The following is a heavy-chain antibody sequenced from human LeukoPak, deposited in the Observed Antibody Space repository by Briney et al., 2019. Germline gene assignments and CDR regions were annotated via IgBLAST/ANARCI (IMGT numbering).Heavy chain of an antibody. V-gene: IGHV4-59*08. CDR1: GDSISSYK. CDR3: AVLTSRNWLDP. Sequence: SETLSLTCTVSGDSISSYKWSWIRQPPGKGLEWIGYIYYSGSTNYNPSLTSRVTMSVDTYKNQFSLKLSSVTAADTAVCYCAVLTSRNWLDPWGQGTLVIVSS. J-gene: IGHJ5*02. D-gene: IGHD3-9*01. CDR2: IYYSGST.